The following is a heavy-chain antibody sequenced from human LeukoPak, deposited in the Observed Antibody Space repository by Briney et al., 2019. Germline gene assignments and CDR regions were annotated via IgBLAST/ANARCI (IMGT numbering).Heavy chain of an antibody. CDR3: AKAKIAATGADAFDI. Sequence: GGSLRLSCAASGFTFDEYVMHWVRQAPGKGLEWVSGISWNSGIIGHADLVKGRFTISRDNAKNSLYLQMNSLRTEDTALYYCAKAKIAATGADAFDIWGQGTVVTVSS. D-gene: IGHD6-13*01. J-gene: IGHJ3*02. CDR1: GFTFDEYV. V-gene: IGHV3-9*01. CDR2: ISWNSGII.